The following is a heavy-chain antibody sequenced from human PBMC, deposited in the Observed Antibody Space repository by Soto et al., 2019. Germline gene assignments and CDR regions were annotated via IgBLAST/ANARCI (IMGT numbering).Heavy chain of an antibody. CDR1: GYTFTSYG. V-gene: IGHV1-18*01. Sequence: QVQLVQSGAEVKKPGASVKVSCKASGYTFTSYGISWVRQAPGQGLEWMGWISAYNGNTNYAQKLQGRVTMTTDTSRSTAYMEHRSLRSDATAAYYCAMDPPPMDIWGQGTTVTVSS. D-gene: IGHD2-2*03. CDR3: AMDPPPMDI. CDR2: ISAYNGNT. J-gene: IGHJ6*02.